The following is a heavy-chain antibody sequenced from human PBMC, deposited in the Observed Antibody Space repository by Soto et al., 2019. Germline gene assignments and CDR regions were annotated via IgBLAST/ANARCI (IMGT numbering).Heavy chain of an antibody. CDR2: ISYDGSNK. J-gene: IGHJ4*02. D-gene: IGHD6-6*01. V-gene: IGHV3-30-3*01. CDR1: GFTFSSYA. CDR3: ARGTLRIAARPVYFDY. Sequence: GGSLRLSCAASGFTFSSYAMHWVRQAPGKGLEWVAVISYDGSNKYYADSVKGRFTISRDNSKSTLYLQMNSLRAEDTAVYYCARGTLRIAARPVYFDYWGQGTLVTVSS.